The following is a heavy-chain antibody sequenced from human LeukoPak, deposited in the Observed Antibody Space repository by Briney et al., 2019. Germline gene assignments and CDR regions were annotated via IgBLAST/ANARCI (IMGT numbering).Heavy chain of an antibody. CDR3: AKFHSSDFWSGYSDYYFDY. CDR1: GFTFSSYA. V-gene: IGHV3-23*01. J-gene: IGHJ4*02. CDR2: ISGSGGST. D-gene: IGHD3-3*01. Sequence: GGSLRLSCAASGFTFSSYAMSWVRQAPGKGLEWVSAISGSGGSTYYADSVEGRFTISRDNSKNTLYLQMNSLRAEDTAVYYCAKFHSSDFWSGYSDYYFDYWGQGTLVTVSS.